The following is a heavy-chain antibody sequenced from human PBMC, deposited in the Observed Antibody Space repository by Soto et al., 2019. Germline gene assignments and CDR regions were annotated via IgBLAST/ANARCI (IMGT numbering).Heavy chain of an antibody. CDR1: GVTFTTFW. CDR2: INEAGSEK. V-gene: IGHV3-7*03. CDR3: ARGRGMGL. Sequence: EAQMVESGGGLVQPGGSLRLSCAASGVTFTTFWMTWVRQAPGKGLDWVANINEAGSEKYYADSVKGRFTISRDNAEKSLYLQMNGLRAEDTAVYYCARGRGMGLWGQGTTVIVSS. J-gene: IGHJ6*02.